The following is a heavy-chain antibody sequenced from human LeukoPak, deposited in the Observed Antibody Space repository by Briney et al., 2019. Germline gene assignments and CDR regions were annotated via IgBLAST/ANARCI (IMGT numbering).Heavy chain of an antibody. CDR1: GGSISSSSYY. V-gene: IGHV4-39*02. J-gene: IGHJ5*02. CDR3: ARESVVPAAIRGGPFDP. D-gene: IGHD2-2*02. CDR2: IYYSGST. Sequence: SETLSLTCTVSGGSISSSSYYWGWIRQPPGKGLEWIVSIYYSGSTYYNPSLKSRVTISVDTSKNQFSLKLSSVTAADTAVYYCARESVVPAAIRGGPFDPWGQGTLVTVSS.